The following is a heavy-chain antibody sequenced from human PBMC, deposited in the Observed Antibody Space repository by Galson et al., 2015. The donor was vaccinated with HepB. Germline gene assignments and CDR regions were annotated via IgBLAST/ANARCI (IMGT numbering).Heavy chain of an antibody. CDR3: ARSDYGDPYFDY. V-gene: IGHV3-53*01. CDR1: GFTVSSNY. J-gene: IGHJ4*02. Sequence: SLRLSCAASGFTVSSNYMSWVRQAPGKGLEWVSVIYSGGSTYYADSVKGRFTISRDNSKNTLYLQMNSLRAEDTAVYYCARSDYGDPYFDYWGQGTLVTVSS. CDR2: IYSGGST. D-gene: IGHD4-17*01.